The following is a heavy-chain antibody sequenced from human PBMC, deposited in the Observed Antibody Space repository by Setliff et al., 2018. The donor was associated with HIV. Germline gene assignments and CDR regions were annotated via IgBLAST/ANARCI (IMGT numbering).Heavy chain of an antibody. J-gene: IGHJ6*03. CDR3: ARVVDTSGGYWGSFYRYMDV. D-gene: IGHD3-10*01. V-gene: IGHV3-21*04. Sequence: GESLKISCAASGFTFSSYSMNWVRQAPGKGLEWVSSISSSGSYIYYADSVKGRFTISRDNARNSLYLQMDSLRAEDTAVYYCARVVDTSGGYWGSFYRYMDVWGKGTTVTVSS. CDR1: GFTFSSYS. CDR2: ISSSGSYI.